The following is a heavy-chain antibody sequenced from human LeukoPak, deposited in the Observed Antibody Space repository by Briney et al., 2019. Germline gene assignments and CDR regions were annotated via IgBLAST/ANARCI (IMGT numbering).Heavy chain of an antibody. D-gene: IGHD4-17*01. CDR2: ISSSGSII. CDR1: GFTFSDYY. V-gene: IGHV3-11*04. Sequence: GGSLRLSCAASGFTFSDYYMNWIRQAPGKGLEWVSYISSSGSIISYADSVKGRFTISRDNTKNSLYLQIKSLRAEDTAMYYCARDRTFSDYGRGPSWFDPWGQGTLVTVSS. CDR3: ARDRTFSDYGRGPSWFDP. J-gene: IGHJ5*02.